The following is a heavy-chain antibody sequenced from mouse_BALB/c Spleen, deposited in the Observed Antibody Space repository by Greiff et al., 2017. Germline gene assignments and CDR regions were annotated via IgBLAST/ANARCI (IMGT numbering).Heavy chain of an antibody. CDR2: ISSGGSYT. D-gene: IGHD2-1*01. Sequence: EVKVVESGGGLVKPGGSLKLSCAASGFTFSSYAMSWVRQTPEKRLEWVATISSGGSYTYYPDSVKGRFTISRDNAKNTLYLQMSSLRSEDTAMYYCARRGDGNYWYFDVWGAGTTVTVSS. CDR1: GFTFSSYA. CDR3: ARRGDGNYWYFDV. J-gene: IGHJ1*01. V-gene: IGHV5-9-3*01.